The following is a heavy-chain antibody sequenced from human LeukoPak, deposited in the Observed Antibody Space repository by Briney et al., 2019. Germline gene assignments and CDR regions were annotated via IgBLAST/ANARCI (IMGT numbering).Heavy chain of an antibody. CDR3: ARGSSGWYPGPFDY. V-gene: IGHV3-33*01. Sequence: GGSLRLSCAASGFTFSSYGMHWGRQAPGKGLEWVAVIWYDGSNKYYADSVKGRFTISRDNSKNTLYLQMNSLRAEDTAVYYCARGSSGWYPGPFDYWGQGTLVTVSS. J-gene: IGHJ4*02. D-gene: IGHD6-19*01. CDR2: IWYDGSNK. CDR1: GFTFSSYG.